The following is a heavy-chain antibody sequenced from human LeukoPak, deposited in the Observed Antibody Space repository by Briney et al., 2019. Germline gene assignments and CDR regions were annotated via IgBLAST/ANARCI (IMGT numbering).Heavy chain of an antibody. CDR2: ISGSGDST. V-gene: IGHV3-23*01. D-gene: IGHD4-17*01. Sequence: GGSLRLSCAASGFTFSSYAMSWVRQAPGKGLEGVSSISGSGDSTYYADSVKGRFTISRDNSKNTLSLQMNSLRAEDTAVYYCAKERPNGDYGHWFDPWGQGTLVTVSS. CDR3: AKERPNGDYGHWFDP. CDR1: GFTFSSYA. J-gene: IGHJ5*02.